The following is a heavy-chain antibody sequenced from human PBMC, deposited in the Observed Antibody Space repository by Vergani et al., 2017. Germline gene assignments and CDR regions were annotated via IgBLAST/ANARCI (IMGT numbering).Heavy chain of an antibody. Sequence: QVQLVESGGGVVQPGGSLRLSCAASGFTFSSYGMHWVRQAPGKGLEWVAFIRYDGSNKYYADSVKGRFTISRDNSKNTLYLQMNSLRAEDTAVYYCAKGGEYYDSSGYYYWGQGTLVTVSS. CDR1: GFTFSSYG. CDR2: IRYDGSNK. J-gene: IGHJ4*02. CDR3: AKGGEYYDSSGYYY. D-gene: IGHD3-22*01. V-gene: IGHV3-30*02.